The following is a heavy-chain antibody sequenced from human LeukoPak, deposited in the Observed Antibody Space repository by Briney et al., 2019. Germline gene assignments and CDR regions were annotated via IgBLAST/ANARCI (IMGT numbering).Heavy chain of an antibody. CDR3: ARDSPGYGAYVS. Sequence: GGTLRLSCAASGFTFSTYWMTWVRQAPGKGLEWVANIKEDGSREYYVDSVKGRFTISRDNAKNSLYLQMDSLTAEDTAVYYCARDSPGYGAYVSWGQGTLVSVSS. J-gene: IGHJ1*01. CDR1: GFTFSTYW. V-gene: IGHV3-7*01. CDR2: IKEDGSRE. D-gene: IGHD5-12*01.